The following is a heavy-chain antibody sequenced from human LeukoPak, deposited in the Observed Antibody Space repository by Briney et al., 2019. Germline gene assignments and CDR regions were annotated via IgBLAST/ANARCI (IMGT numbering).Heavy chain of an antibody. CDR3: ARETTASGNFFDS. D-gene: IGHD4-17*01. CDR1: GFTFSTYA. Sequence: GGSLRLSCAASGFTFSTYAMSWVRQAPGKGLEWVSVISGPGGSTYYADSVQGRFTISRDYSKNTLSLQMNSLRAEDTAVYYCARETTASGNFFDSWGQGTLVTVSS. V-gene: IGHV3-23*01. J-gene: IGHJ4*02. CDR2: ISGPGGST.